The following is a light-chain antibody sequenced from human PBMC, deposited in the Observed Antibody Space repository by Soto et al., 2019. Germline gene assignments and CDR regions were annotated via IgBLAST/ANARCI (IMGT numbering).Light chain of an antibody. Sequence: SYELTQPPSVSVSPGQTASITCSGDRLGNKYVCWYQQKPGQSPVLVIYQDNKRPSGIPERFSGSNSGNTATLTISGTQAMDEADYYCQAWDTSAYSVFGIGTSSPS. V-gene: IGLV3-1*01. CDR1: RLGNKY. CDR3: QAWDTSAYSV. CDR2: QDN. J-gene: IGLJ1*01.